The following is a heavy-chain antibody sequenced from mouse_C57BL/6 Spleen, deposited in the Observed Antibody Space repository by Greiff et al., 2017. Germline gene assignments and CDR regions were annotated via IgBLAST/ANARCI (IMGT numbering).Heavy chain of an antibody. Sequence: QVQLQQPGAELVKPGASVKMSCKASGYTFTSYWITWVQQRPGQGLEWIGDIYPGSGSTNYNEKLKSKATMTVDTSSSTAYRQLSSLTSEDSTVYYCARFATPTPYFDGGGTGTTVTVSS. CDR2: IYPGSGST. J-gene: IGHJ1*03. D-gene: IGHD1-1*01. CDR3: ARFATPTPYFDG. V-gene: IGHV1-55*01. CDR1: GYTFTSYW.